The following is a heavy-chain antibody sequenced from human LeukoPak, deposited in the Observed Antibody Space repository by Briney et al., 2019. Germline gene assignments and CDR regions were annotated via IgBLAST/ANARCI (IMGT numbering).Heavy chain of an antibody. CDR3: ARGYSYADY. J-gene: IGHJ4*02. Sequence: PSETLSLTCAVYGGSFSGYYWSWIRQPPGKGLEWIGEINHSGSTNYNPSLKSRVTISVDTSKNHFSLKLSSVTAADTAVYYCARGYSYADYWGQGTLVTVSS. CDR1: GGSFSGYY. D-gene: IGHD5-18*01. V-gene: IGHV4-34*01. CDR2: INHSGST.